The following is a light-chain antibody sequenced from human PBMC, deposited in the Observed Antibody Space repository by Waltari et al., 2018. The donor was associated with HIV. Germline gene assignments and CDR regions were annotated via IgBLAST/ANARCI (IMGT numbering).Light chain of an antibody. V-gene: IGLV1-40*01. CDR3: QSYDSSLSGSRV. J-gene: IGLJ3*02. CDR1: SSNIGAGYD. CDR2: GNS. Sequence: QSVLTQPPSVSGAPGQRVTISCTGSSSNIGAGYDVHWYQQLPGTAPKLLIYGNSNRPSGVPHRFSGPKSGTSASLAITGLQAEGEADYYCQSYDSSLSGSRVFGGGTKLTVL.